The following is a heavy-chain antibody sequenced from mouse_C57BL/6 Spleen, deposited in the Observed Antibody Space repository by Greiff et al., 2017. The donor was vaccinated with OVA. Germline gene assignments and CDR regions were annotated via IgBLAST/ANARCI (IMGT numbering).Heavy chain of an antibody. CDR3: ARSLGTVVATGYFDV. Sequence: QVQLQQSGAELAKPGASVKLSCKASGYTFTSYWMHWVKQRPGQGLEWIGYINPSSGYTKYNQKFKDKATLTADKSSSSAYMQMSSLTYEDSAVYDCARSLGTVVATGYFDVWGTGTTVTVSS. CDR2: INPSSGYT. D-gene: IGHD1-1*01. J-gene: IGHJ1*03. CDR1: GYTFTSYW. V-gene: IGHV1-7*01.